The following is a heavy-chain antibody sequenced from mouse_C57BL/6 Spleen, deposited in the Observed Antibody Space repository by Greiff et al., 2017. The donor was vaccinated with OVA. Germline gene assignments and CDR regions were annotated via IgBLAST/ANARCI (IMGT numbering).Heavy chain of an antibody. Sequence: EVKLMESGPELVKPGDSVKISCKASGYSFTGYFMNWVMQSHGKSLEWIGRINPYNGDTFYNQKFKGKATLTVDKSSSTAHMELRSLTSEDSAVYYCARDYGSSYEVDYWGQGTTLTVSS. CDR3: ARDYGSSYEVDY. V-gene: IGHV1-20*01. CDR2: INPYNGDT. CDR1: GYSFTGYF. D-gene: IGHD1-1*01. J-gene: IGHJ2*01.